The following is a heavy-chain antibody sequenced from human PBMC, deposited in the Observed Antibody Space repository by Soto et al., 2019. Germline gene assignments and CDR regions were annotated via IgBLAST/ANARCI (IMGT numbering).Heavy chain of an antibody. D-gene: IGHD6-6*01. V-gene: IGHV1-3*01. CDR3: ARDSGWQLVNNWFDP. J-gene: IGHJ5*02. CDR1: GYTFTSYA. CDR2: INAGNGNT. Sequence: ASVKVSCKASGYTFTSYAMHWVRQAPGQRLEWMGWINAGNGNTKYSQKFQGRVTITRDTSASTAYMELSSLRSEGTAVYYCARDSGWQLVNNWFDPWGQGTLVTVS.